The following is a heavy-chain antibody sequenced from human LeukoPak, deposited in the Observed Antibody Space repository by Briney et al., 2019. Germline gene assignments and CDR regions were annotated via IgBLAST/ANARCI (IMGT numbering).Heavy chain of an antibody. J-gene: IGHJ6*04. CDR1: GFTFSSYW. CDR2: INSDGSST. CDR3: ARDQNWNYGMDV. V-gene: IGHV3-74*01. Sequence: GGSLRLSCAASGFTFSSYWMPWVRQAPGEGLVWVSRINSDGSSTSYADSVKCRFTISRDNAKNTLYLQMNSLRAEDTAVYYCARDQNWNYGMDVWGKGTTVTVSS. D-gene: IGHD1-1*01.